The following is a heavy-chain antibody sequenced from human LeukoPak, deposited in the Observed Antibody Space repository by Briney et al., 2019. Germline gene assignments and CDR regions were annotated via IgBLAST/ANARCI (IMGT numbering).Heavy chain of an antibody. J-gene: IGHJ3*02. CDR3: ARTYYYDSSGYGEAFDI. D-gene: IGHD3-22*01. V-gene: IGHV3-7*01. Sequence: GGSLRLSCAASGFTFSSYWMSWVRQAPGKGLEWVANIKQDGSEKYYVDSVKGRFTISRDNAKNSPYLQMNSLRAEDTAVYYCARTYYYDSSGYGEAFDIWGQGTMVTVSS. CDR2: IKQDGSEK. CDR1: GFTFSSYW.